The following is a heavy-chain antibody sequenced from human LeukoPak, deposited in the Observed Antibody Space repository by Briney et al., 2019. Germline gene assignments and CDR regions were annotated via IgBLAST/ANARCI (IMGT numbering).Heavy chain of an antibody. CDR3: AGQQVLRFLEWLADPRRDAFDI. J-gene: IGHJ3*02. V-gene: IGHV1-46*01. CDR1: GYTFTSYY. Sequence: GASVKVSCKASGYTFTSYYMHWVRQAPGQGLEWMGIINPSGGSTSYAQKFQGRVTMTRDTSTSTVYIARSTLRPRDTAVYYCAGQQVLRFLEWLADPRRDAFDIWGQGTMVTVSS. CDR2: INPSGGST. D-gene: IGHD3-3*01.